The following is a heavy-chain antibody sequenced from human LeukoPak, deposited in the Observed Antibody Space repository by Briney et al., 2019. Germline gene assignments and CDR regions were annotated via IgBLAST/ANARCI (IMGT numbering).Heavy chain of an antibody. CDR1: GGSISSHY. CDR3: ARARHGYNTIYFDY. J-gene: IGHJ4*02. D-gene: IGHD5-24*01. V-gene: IGHV4-59*11. Sequence: SETLSLTCTGSGGSISSHYWSWIRQPPGKGLEWIGYIYYSGSTNYNPSLKSRVTISVDTSKNQFSLKLSSVTAADTAVYYCARARHGYNTIYFDYWGQGTLVTVSS. CDR2: IYYSGST.